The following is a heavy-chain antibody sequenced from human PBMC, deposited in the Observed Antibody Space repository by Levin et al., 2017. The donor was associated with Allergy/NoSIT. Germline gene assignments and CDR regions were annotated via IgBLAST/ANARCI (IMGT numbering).Heavy chain of an antibody. CDR3: ASSGEWFGELFPPFN. V-gene: IGHV3-48*02. J-gene: IGHJ4*02. D-gene: IGHD3-10*01. CDR1: GFSFSSYN. CDR2: ISSSTSTI. Sequence: LSLTCAASGFSFSSYNMNWVRQAPGKGLEWVSYISSSTSTIYYADSVKGRFTISRDNAKNSLYLQMNSLRDEDTAVYYCASSGEWFGELFPPFNWGQGTLVTVSS.